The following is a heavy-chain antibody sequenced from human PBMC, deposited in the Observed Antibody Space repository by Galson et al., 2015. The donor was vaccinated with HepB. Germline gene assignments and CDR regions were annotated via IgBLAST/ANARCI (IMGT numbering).Heavy chain of an antibody. V-gene: IGHV3-30*18. CDR3: AKIDYGDYPVGWFDP. Sequence: SLRLSCAASGFTFSSYAMSWVRQAPGKGLEWVVVISDDGSNKYYADSVKGRFTISRDNSKNTLYLQMNSLRAEDTAVYYCAKIDYGDYPVGWFDPWGQGTLVTVSS. D-gene: IGHD4-17*01. CDR1: GFTFSSYA. J-gene: IGHJ5*02. CDR2: ISDDGSNK.